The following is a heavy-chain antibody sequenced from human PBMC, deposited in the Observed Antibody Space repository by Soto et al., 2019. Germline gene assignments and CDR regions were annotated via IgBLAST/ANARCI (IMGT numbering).Heavy chain of an antibody. CDR3: ARVIAAAADFDY. J-gene: IGHJ4*02. V-gene: IGHV1-18*01. Sequence: QVQLVQSGAEVKKPGASVKVSCKASGYTFTSYGLSWVRQAPGQGLEWMGWIRAYNRNTNYAQKIQGRVTMTTDTSTSTAYMALRSLRSDDTAVYYSARVIAAAADFDYWGQGTLVTVSS. D-gene: IGHD6-13*01. CDR1: GYTFTSYG. CDR2: IRAYNRNT.